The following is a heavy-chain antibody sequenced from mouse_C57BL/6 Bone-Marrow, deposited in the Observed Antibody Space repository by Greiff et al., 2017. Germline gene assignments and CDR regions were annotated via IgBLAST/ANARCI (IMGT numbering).Heavy chain of an antibody. Sequence: VQLQQPGAELVKPGASVKMSCKASGYTFTSYWITWVKQRPGQGLEWIGDIYPTSGRTNNNEKFKSKAILTVDTSSNTAYMRLSSLTSEDSAVFYCARSGPLGRSFDYWGKGTTLTVSS. V-gene: IGHV1-55*01. CDR3: ARSGPLGRSFDY. CDR2: IYPTSGRT. J-gene: IGHJ2*01. D-gene: IGHD3-1*01. CDR1: GYTFTSYW.